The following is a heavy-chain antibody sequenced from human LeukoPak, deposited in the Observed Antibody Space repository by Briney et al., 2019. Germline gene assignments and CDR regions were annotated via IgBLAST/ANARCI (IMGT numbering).Heavy chain of an antibody. CDR2: INHSGST. V-gene: IGHV4-34*01. Sequence: PSETLSLTCAVYGGSFSGYYWSWIRKPPGKGLEWIGEINHSGSTNYNPSLKSRVTISVDTSKNQFSLKLSSVTAADTAVYYCARRGLRYFDWAPYGFDPWGQGTLVTVSS. CDR1: GGSFSGYY. D-gene: IGHD3-9*01. J-gene: IGHJ5*02. CDR3: ARRGLRYFDWAPYGFDP.